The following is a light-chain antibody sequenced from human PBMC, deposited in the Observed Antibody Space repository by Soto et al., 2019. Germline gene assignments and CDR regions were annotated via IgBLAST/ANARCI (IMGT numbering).Light chain of an antibody. Sequence: DMQMTQSPSTLSSSVGDRVTITCLASESMSNCLAWYQQKPGKAPKLLISGASSLQSGVPSRFSGSASGTEFTLTISSLQPDDIATYYCQQCHRYLTFGQGTKVDIK. CDR2: GAS. CDR1: ESMSNC. V-gene: IGKV1-5*01. CDR3: QQCHRYLT. J-gene: IGKJ1*01.